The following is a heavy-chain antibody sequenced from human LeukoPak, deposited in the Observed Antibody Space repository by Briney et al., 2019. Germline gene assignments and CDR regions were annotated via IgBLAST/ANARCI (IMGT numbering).Heavy chain of an antibody. D-gene: IGHD5-24*01. J-gene: IGHJ4*02. CDR1: GGTFSSYA. CDR3: AGQRWLQFEGRGSYFDY. V-gene: IGHV1-69*05. CDR2: IIPIFGTA. Sequence: GASVKVSCKASGGTFSSYAISWVRQAPGQGLEWMGGIIPIFGTANYAQKFQGRVTITTDESTSTAYMELSSLRSEDTAVYYCAGQRWLQFEGRGSYFDYWGQGTLVTVSS.